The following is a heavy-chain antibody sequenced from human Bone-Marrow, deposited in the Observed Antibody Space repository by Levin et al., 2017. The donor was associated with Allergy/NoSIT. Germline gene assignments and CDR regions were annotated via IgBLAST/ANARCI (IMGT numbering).Heavy chain of an antibody. CDR3: RLSSSWYWEDY. V-gene: IGHV4-4*02. CDR2: IYHTGTT. Sequence: SSETLSLTCDVSDGYISSNNWWSWVRQPPGKGLEWIGEIYHTGTTNYNPSLKSRVTVSVDKSRKQLSLKLSSVTAADTAVYYCRLSSSWYWEDYWGQGAMVTVSS. J-gene: IGHJ4*02. CDR1: DGYISSNNW. D-gene: IGHD6-13*01.